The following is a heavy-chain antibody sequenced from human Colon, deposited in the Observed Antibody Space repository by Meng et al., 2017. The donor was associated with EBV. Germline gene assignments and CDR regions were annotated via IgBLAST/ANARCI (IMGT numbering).Heavy chain of an antibody. Sequence: PSQPPSLPAAVSGDSISSGDYSWSWIRQPPGQGLEWIGYIYHGGTTYNTSLKSRVTISVDNSKNQFSLRLTSVTAADTAVYYCARGPYCGGDCYWFDPWGQGTLVTVSS. V-gene: IGHV4-30-2*01. CDR2: IYHGGTT. CDR3: ARGPYCGGDCYWFDP. D-gene: IGHD2-21*02. CDR1: GDSISSGDYS. J-gene: IGHJ5*02.